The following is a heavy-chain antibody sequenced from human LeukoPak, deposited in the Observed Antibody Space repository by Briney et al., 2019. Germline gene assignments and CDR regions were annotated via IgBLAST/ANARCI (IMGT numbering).Heavy chain of an antibody. J-gene: IGHJ4*02. CDR3: APDLRGSAWSLDD. Sequence: PGGSLRLSCTASGFTFSHYALGWVRQAPGKGLEWVSLISGSGGGTYFADSVKGRFTISRDNSKNTLYLQMDGLRAEDTAIYYCAPDLRGSAWSLDDWGQGTLVTVSS. D-gene: IGHD6-13*01. CDR1: GFTFSHYA. CDR2: ISGSGGGT. V-gene: IGHV3-23*01.